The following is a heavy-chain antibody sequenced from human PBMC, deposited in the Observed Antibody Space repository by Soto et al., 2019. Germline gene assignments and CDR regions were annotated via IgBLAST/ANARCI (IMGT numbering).Heavy chain of an antibody. J-gene: IGHJ6*03. CDR1: GFTFSSYG. CDR2: ISYDGINK. CDR3: AKASAPYYYYYYMDV. V-gene: IGHV3-30*18. Sequence: QVQLVESGGGVVQPGRSLRRSCAASGFTFSSYGMHWVRQAPGKGLEWVAVISYDGINKYYADSVKGPFTISRDNSKNTLYLQMNSLRAEDTAVYYCAKASAPYYYYYYMDVWGKGTTVTVSS.